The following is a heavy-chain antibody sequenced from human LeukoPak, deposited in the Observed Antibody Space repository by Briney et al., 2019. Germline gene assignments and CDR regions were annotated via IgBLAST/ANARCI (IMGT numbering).Heavy chain of an antibody. V-gene: IGHV1-2*02. CDR3: ARADRLHGGPYLIGP. CDR1: GYSFADYY. J-gene: IGHJ5*02. D-gene: IGHD2-21*01. CDR2: INPNSGGT. Sequence: ASVKVSCKTSGYSFADYYMHWVRQAPGQGLEWMGWINPNSGGTSSAQKFQGRVTMTRDASITTVYMEVRWLTSDDTAIYYCARADRLHGGPYLIGPWGLGTLVTVSS.